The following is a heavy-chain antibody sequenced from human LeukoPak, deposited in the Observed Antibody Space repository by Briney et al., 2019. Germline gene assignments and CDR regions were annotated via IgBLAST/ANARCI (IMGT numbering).Heavy chain of an antibody. D-gene: IGHD6-13*01. CDR3: ARGPLAGTFDY. Sequence: GGSLRLSCTASGFTISSNYMSWVRQAPGKGLEWVSVIYSGGSTYYADSVKGRFTISRDNSKNTLYLQMNSLRAEDTAVYYCARGPLAGTFDYWGQGTLVTVSS. CDR1: GFTISSNY. V-gene: IGHV3-53*01. J-gene: IGHJ4*02. CDR2: IYSGGST.